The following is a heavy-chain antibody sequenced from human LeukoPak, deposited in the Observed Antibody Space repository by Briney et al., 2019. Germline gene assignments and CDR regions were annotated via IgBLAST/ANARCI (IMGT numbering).Heavy chain of an antibody. CDR3: AKDRTAYAYYFES. J-gene: IGHJ4*02. V-gene: IGHV3-30*02. D-gene: IGHD2-21*02. Sequence: PGGSLRLSCVASGFIFSGYGMHWVRQAPGKGLEWVAYIRYDGTNKYYTDSLKGRFTISRDNSKNTLYLQMNSLRPEDTAVYYCAKDRTAYAYYFESWGQGTLVTVSS. CDR1: GFIFSGYG. CDR2: IRYDGTNK.